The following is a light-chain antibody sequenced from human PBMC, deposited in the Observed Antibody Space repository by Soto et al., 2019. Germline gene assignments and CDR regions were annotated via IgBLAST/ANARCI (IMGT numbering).Light chain of an antibody. J-gene: IGKJ4*01. Sequence: EIVLTQSPVTLSFSPGERSTLSCRASQSISSTYLAWYQQKPGQPPRLLIYGASTRATGIPDRFSGSGSGTDFTLTVSTLEPEDFAVYYCQQYGSSLLTFGGGTKVDIK. CDR2: GAS. CDR1: QSISSTY. V-gene: IGKV3-20*01. CDR3: QQYGSSLLT.